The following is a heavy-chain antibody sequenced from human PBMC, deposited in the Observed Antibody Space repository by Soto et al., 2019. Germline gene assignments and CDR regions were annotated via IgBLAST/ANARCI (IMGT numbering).Heavy chain of an antibody. CDR2: ISGSGDNT. Sequence: GGSLRLSCAASGFTFRSSAMSCVRQAPGKGLEWVSVISGSGDNTYHADSVKGRFTISRDNAKNTLYLQMNSLRAEDTAIYYCAKRWSNRFLEPRDYFDYWGQGTLVTVS. V-gene: IGHV3-23*01. D-gene: IGHD3-3*01. J-gene: IGHJ4*02. CDR3: AKRWSNRFLEPRDYFDY. CDR1: GFTFRSSA.